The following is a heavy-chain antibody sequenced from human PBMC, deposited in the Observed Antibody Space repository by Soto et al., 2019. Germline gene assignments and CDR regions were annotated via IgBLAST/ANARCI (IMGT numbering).Heavy chain of an antibody. CDR3: ARFVYYDFWSGYYSAGSSDYFDY. D-gene: IGHD3-3*01. V-gene: IGHV1-18*01. CDR2: ISAYNGNT. Sequence: ASVKVSCKASGYTFTSYGISWVRQAPGQGLEWMGWISAYNGNTNYAQKLQGRVTMTTDTSTSTAYMELRSLRSDDTSVYYCARFVYYDFWSGYYSAGSSDYFDYWGQGTLVTVPQ. J-gene: IGHJ4*02. CDR1: GYTFTSYG.